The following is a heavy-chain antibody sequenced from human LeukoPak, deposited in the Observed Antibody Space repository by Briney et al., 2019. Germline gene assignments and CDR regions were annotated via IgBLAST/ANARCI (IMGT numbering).Heavy chain of an antibody. J-gene: IGHJ5*02. Sequence: ASVKVSCEASGYTFTSYDINWVRQATGQGLEWMGWMNPNSGNTGYAQKFQGRVTMTRNTSISTAYMELSSLRSEDTAVYYCASLFCSSTSCSYNWFDPWGQGTLVTVSS. V-gene: IGHV1-8*01. CDR1: GYTFTSYD. CDR2: MNPNSGNT. CDR3: ASLFCSSTSCSYNWFDP. D-gene: IGHD2-2*01.